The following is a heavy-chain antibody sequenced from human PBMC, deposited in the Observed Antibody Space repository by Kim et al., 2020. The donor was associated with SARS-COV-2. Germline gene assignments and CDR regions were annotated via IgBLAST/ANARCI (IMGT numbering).Heavy chain of an antibody. CDR2: INTNTGNP. Sequence: ASVKVSCKASGYTFTSYAMNWVRQAPGQGLEWMGWINTNTGNPTYAQGFTGRFVFSLDTSVSTAYLQISSLKAEDTAVYYCARVSFGVVRRWGFDPWGQGTLVTVSS. V-gene: IGHV7-4-1*02. CDR3: ARVSFGVVRRWGFDP. D-gene: IGHD3-3*01. CDR1: GYTFTSYA. J-gene: IGHJ5*02.